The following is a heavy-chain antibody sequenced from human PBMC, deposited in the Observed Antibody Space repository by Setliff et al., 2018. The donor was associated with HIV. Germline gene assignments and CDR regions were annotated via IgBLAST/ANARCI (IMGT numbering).Heavy chain of an antibody. J-gene: IGHJ4*02. CDR1: GGSINRGTYY. CDR3: ARVSTDYVWGSFLSSGPYYFDF. V-gene: IGHV4-61*09. CDR2: IYITGDT. Sequence: SETLSLTCSVSGGSINRGTYYWTWIRQSAGKGLEWIGHIYITGDTDYNPSLKSRVTISVDTSKSQFSLKLTSVTAADTAAYFCARVSTDYVWGSFLSSGPYYFDFWGQGALVTVSS. D-gene: IGHD3-16*01.